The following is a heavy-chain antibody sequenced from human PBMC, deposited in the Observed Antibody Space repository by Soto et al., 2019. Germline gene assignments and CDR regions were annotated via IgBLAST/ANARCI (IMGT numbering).Heavy chain of an antibody. CDR3: ARYCSGGSCSYYYGMDV. Sequence: QVQLQESGPGLVKPSQTLSLTCTVSGGSISSGGYYWSWIRQHPGKGLEWIGYIYYSGSTYYNPSLKSRVTIAVDTSKNQFSLKLSSVTAADTAVYYCARYCSGGSCSYYYGMDVWGQGTTVTVSS. CDR2: IYYSGST. J-gene: IGHJ6*02. CDR1: GGSISSGGYY. V-gene: IGHV4-31*03. D-gene: IGHD2-15*01.